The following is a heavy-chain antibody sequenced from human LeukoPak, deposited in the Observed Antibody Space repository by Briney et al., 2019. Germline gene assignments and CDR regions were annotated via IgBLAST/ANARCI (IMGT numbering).Heavy chain of an antibody. CDR1: GGSFSKYA. CDR3: ARGPHDGTYYFDS. Sequence: GASVTVSCKTSGGSFSKYAITWVRQAPGQGLEWMGRIIPMRDITNYAQNFQDRVTITADKSTTTVYMEVNSLISEDMAVYFCARGPHDGTYYFDSWGQGTLVTVSS. V-gene: IGHV1-69*04. J-gene: IGHJ4*02. D-gene: IGHD1-26*01. CDR2: IIPMRDIT.